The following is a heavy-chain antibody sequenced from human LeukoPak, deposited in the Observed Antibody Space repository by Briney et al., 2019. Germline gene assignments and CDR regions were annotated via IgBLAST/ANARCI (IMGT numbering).Heavy chain of an antibody. V-gene: IGHV3-7*01. J-gene: IGHJ5*02. D-gene: IGHD5/OR15-5a*01. CDR1: GFTFSKFP. CDR2: IDQDGSDK. Sequence: GGSLRLSCAASGFTFSKFPMGWVRQAPGKGLEWVANIDQDGSDKNYVGSVKGRFTISRDDAKNSLFLQMNSLRAEDTAVYYCARESTEDRPGSWGQGTLVTASS. CDR3: ARESTEDRPGS.